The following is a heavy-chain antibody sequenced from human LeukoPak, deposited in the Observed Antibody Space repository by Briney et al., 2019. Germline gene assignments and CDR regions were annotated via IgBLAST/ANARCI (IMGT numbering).Heavy chain of an antibody. CDR2: ISDSGSIK. J-gene: IGHJ4*02. CDR1: GFTFSNYE. Sequence: GRSLRLSCAASGFTFSNYEMNWVRQAPGKWLEWVSYISDSGSIKYYADSVKGRFTISRDNAKNSLYLQMNSLRAEDTAVYYCARVAYSSGFPFDYWGQGTLVTVSS. V-gene: IGHV3-48*03. CDR3: ARVAYSSGFPFDY. D-gene: IGHD3-22*01.